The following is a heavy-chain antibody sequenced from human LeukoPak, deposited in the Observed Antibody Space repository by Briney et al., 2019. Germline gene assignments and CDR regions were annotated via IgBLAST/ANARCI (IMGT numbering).Heavy chain of an antibody. CDR2: INPNTGAT. J-gene: IGHJ4*02. V-gene: IGHV1-2*02. D-gene: IGHD2-15*01. CDR3: VRDERFCNGDNHYPDLGY. Sequence: ASVKVSCKASGYTFTGYYMSWVRQAPGQGLEWMGWINPNTGATKYAQNFQGRVTLTRDTSIRTTFMELSSLRSDDTAFYYCVRDERFCNGDNHYPDLGYWGQGTLVTVSS. CDR1: GYTFTGYY.